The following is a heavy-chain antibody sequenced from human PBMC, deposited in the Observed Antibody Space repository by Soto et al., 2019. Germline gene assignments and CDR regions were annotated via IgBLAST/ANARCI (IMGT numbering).Heavy chain of an antibody. Sequence: QVHLVQSGAEVKKPGASVKVSCKGSGYTFTTYGITWVRQAPGQGLEWLGWISAHNGNTNYAQKLQGRVTVTRDTSTSTADMELRSLRSDDTAVYYCASGGHGDYWGQGALVTVSS. CDR1: GYTFTTYG. CDR2: ISAHNGNT. J-gene: IGHJ4*02. CDR3: ASGGHGDY. D-gene: IGHD3-10*01. V-gene: IGHV1-18*01.